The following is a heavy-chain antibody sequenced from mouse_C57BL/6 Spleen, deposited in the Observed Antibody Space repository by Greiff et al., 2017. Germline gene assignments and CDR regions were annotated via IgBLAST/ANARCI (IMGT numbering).Heavy chain of an antibody. Sequence: HVQLQQPGAELVRPGSSVKLSCKASGYTFTSYWMHWVKQRPIQGLEWIGNIDPSDSETHYNQKFKDKATLTVDKSSSTAYMQLSSLTSEDSAVYYCARLYDGYYGYAMDYWGQGTSVTVSS. CDR3: ARLYDGYYGYAMDY. D-gene: IGHD2-3*01. CDR1: GYTFTSYW. CDR2: IDPSDSET. J-gene: IGHJ4*01. V-gene: IGHV1-52*01.